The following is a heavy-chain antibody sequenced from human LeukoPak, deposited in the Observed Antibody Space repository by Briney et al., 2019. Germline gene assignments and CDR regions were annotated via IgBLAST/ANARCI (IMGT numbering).Heavy chain of an antibody. Sequence: ASVKVSCKTSGYTFTSYGISWVRQAPGQGLEWMGWISPYNGNTKYIQKFQGRVTMTTDTSTSTAYMEVRSLRSDDTAVYYCAREVGRGFDYWGQGTLVTVSS. CDR3: AREVGRGFDY. J-gene: IGHJ4*02. V-gene: IGHV1-18*01. CDR1: GYTFTSYG. D-gene: IGHD1-26*01. CDR2: ISPYNGNT.